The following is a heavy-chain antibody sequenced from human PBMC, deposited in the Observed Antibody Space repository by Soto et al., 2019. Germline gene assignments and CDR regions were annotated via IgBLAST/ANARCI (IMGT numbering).Heavy chain of an antibody. CDR3: ARASSSTSGAIDY. D-gene: IGHD2-2*01. V-gene: IGHV3-7*04. Sequence: EVQLVESGGGLVQPGGSLRLSCAASAFTFRNYWLSWFRQAPGKGLECVAKIKEDGSEKYYVDSVKGRFTISRDNAKNSVYLQMNSLTVEDTAMYYCARASSSTSGAIDYWGQGTLVTVSS. CDR1: AFTFRNYW. J-gene: IGHJ4*02. CDR2: IKEDGSEK.